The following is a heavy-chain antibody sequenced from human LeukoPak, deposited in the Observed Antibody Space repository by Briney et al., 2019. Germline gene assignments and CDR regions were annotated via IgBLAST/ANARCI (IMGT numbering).Heavy chain of an antibody. D-gene: IGHD4-17*01. CDR2: ITPTSTST. CDR1: GIAFRSFT. CDR3: VRDSDDYGDHTTRRFDY. V-gene: IGHV3-21*01. J-gene: IGHJ4*02. Sequence: GGSLRLSCAASGIAFRSFTMHWVRQAPGKGLEWVSSITPTSTSTVYADSVKGRFTISRDNAKNSLYLELNSLRAEDTAVYHCVRDSDDYGDHTTRRFDYWGQGTLVTASS.